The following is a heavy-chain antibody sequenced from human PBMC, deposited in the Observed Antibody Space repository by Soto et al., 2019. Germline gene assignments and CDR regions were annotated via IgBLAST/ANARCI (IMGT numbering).Heavy chain of an antibody. D-gene: IGHD6-25*01. J-gene: IGHJ6*04. CDR3: VKDLGAGFYYHGMEV. CDR2: ISVSGGST. CDR1: GFTFSSYA. Sequence: PGGSLRLSCAAFGFTFSSYAMSWVRQAPGTGLEWVSAISVSGGSTYYADSVKGRFTISRDNSKNTLYLQMNSLRAEDTAVYYCVKDLGAGFYYHGMEVWGERTTVTVSS. V-gene: IGHV3-23*01.